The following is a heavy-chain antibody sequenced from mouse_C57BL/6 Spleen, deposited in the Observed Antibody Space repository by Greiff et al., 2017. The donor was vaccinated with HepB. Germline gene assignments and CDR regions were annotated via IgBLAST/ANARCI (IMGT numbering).Heavy chain of an antibody. J-gene: IGHJ4*01. CDR1: GYTFTSYW. V-gene: IGHV1-55*01. D-gene: IGHD1-1*01. CDR2: IYPGSGST. CDR3: ARRLRKDYAMDY. Sequence: QVHVKQSGAELVKPGASVKMSCKASGYTFTSYWITWVKQRPGKGLEWIGDIYPGSGSTNYNEKFKSKATLTVDTSSSTAYMQLSSLTSEDSAVYYCARRLRKDYAMDYWGQGTSVTVSS.